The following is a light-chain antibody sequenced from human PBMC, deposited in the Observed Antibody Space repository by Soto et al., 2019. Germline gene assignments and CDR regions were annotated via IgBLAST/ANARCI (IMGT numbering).Light chain of an antibody. J-gene: IGKJ3*01. CDR1: QSVDWY. Sequence: EIVLTQSPATLSLSPGDRATLSCRASQSVDWYVAWYQQKPGQAPRLLIYDASTMATGIPDRFSGSVSGTDFPLTISSLEPEDFAIYYCHQRSNWPPITFGPGTKVDIK. V-gene: IGKV3-11*01. CDR2: DAS. CDR3: HQRSNWPPIT.